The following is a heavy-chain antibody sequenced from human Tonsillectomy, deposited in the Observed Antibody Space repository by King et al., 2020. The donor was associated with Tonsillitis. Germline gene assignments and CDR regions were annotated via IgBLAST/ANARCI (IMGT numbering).Heavy chain of an antibody. CDR1: AFTFSSYW. V-gene: IGHV3-7*01. D-gene: IGHD3-22*01. J-gene: IGHJ4*02. CDR2: IKQDGSEK. Sequence: VQLVESGGALVQPGGSLRLSCAASAFTFSSYWMNWVRQAPGKGLEWVANIKQDGSEKYYVDSVKGRFTISRDNAKNSLYLQMNSLRAEDTAVYYCAYDSSGYFYSGFDYWGQGSLVTVSA. CDR3: AYDSSGYFYSGFDY.